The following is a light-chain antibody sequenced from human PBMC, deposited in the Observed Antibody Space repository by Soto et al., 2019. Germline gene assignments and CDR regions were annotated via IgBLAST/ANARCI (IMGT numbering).Light chain of an antibody. Sequence: QSALTQPASVSGSPGQSITISCTGTSSDVGSYSLVSWYQHHPGKVPKLLIYEGDKWPSGVSNRFSGSKSGDTASLTISGLQTEDEADYYCCSYAGGGSLVFGGGTKLTVL. CDR2: EGD. V-gene: IGLV2-23*01. CDR1: SSDVGSYSL. CDR3: CSYAGGGSLV. J-gene: IGLJ3*02.